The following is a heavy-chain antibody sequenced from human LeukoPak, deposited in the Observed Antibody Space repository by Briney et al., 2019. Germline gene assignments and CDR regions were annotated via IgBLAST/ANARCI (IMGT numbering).Heavy chain of an antibody. J-gene: IGHJ4*02. V-gene: IGHV4-59*03. Sequence: SETLSLTCTVSGGPLSAYYWTWIRQPPGKGLEWIGYIYDNGNTNYNPSLESRVTISVDTSKNQFSLRLSSVTAVDTAVYYCATGETGSTLGGYWGQGTLVTVSS. CDR1: GGPLSAYY. D-gene: IGHD1-1*01. CDR2: IYDNGNT. CDR3: ATGETGSTLGGY.